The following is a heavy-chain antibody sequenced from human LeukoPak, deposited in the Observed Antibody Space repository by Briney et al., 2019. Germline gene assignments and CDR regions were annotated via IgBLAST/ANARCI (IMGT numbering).Heavy chain of an antibody. Sequence: ASVKVSCKASGYTFNSYGINLVRQAPGQGLEWMGWISAYNGKTNYAQKFQGRVTMTTDTSTSTAYMELRSLRSDDTATYYCARLGTYSSSWLPPDYWGQGTLVTVSS. CDR3: ARLGTYSSSWLPPDY. D-gene: IGHD6-13*01. V-gene: IGHV1-18*01. J-gene: IGHJ4*02. CDR2: ISAYNGKT. CDR1: GYTFNSYG.